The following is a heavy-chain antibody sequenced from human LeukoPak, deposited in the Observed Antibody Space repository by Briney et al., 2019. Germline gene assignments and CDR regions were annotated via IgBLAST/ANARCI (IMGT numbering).Heavy chain of an antibody. V-gene: IGHV4-39*02. Sequence: SETLSLTCTVSGGSITSSGDYWGWIRQPPGKGLEWIGAVYYSGNTYYNPSLKSRVTISVDTSKNHFSLKLSSVTAADTAVYYCARLEGGSYTKAFVFCGQGTLVTVSS. CDR1: GGSITSSGDY. CDR3: ARLEGGSYTKAFVF. CDR2: VYYSGNT. J-gene: IGHJ4*02. D-gene: IGHD1-26*01.